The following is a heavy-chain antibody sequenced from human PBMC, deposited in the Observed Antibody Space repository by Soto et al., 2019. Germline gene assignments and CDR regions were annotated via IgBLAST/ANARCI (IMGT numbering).Heavy chain of an antibody. D-gene: IGHD2-21*02. CDR2: IYYSGST. V-gene: IGHV4-31*03. CDR1: GGSISSGGYY. CDR3: ARDQNRFGDWYNWFDP. Sequence: SETLSLTCTVSGGSISSGGYYWSWFRQHPGKGLEWIGYIYYSGSTYYNPSLKSRVTISVDTSKNQFSLKLSSVTAADTAVYYCARDQNRFGDWYNWFDPWGQGTLVTVSS. J-gene: IGHJ5*02.